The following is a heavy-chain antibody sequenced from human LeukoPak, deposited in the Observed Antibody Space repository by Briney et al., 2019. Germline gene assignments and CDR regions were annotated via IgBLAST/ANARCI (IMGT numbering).Heavy chain of an antibody. J-gene: IGHJ6*02. D-gene: IGHD2-2*01. CDR2: IFSGGST. CDR3: ARDLPPAPWNGMDV. V-gene: IGHV3-53*01. CDR1: GLTVSSNY. Sequence: GGSLRLSCAASGLTVSSNYMSWVRQAPGKGLEWVSVIFSGGSTYYADSVKGRFTISRDNSKNTLYLQMNSLRPEDTAVYYCARDLPPAPWNGMDVWGQGTTVTVSS.